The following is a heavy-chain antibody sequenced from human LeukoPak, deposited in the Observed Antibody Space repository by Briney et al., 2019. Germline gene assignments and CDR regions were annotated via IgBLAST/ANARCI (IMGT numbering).Heavy chain of an antibody. CDR1: GFTFTNYY. Sequence: PGGSLRLSCAASGFTFTNYYMSWVRQAPGKGLEWVDNIKQDGSDKYYVDSVKGRFTISRDNAKSSLYLQMNSLRAEDTAVYYCARDEGGSYYYFWGQGTLVAVSS. J-gene: IGHJ4*02. CDR2: IKQDGSDK. V-gene: IGHV3-7*01. D-gene: IGHD1-26*01. CDR3: ARDEGGSYYYF.